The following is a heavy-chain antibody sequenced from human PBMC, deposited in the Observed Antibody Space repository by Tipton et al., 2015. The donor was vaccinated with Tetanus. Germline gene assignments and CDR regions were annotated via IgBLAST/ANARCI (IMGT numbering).Heavy chain of an antibody. Sequence: TLSLTCSVSGGSIINNNWWTWVRQPPGKGLEWIGEIYHSGRTNYNPSLGTRVTISVDESKNQFSLNLMSVTAADTAVYYCARGSTMFFWGQGTLVTVSS. CDR2: IYHSGRT. V-gene: IGHV4-4*02. J-gene: IGHJ4*02. CDR1: GGSIINNNW. D-gene: IGHD3-10*02. CDR3: ARGSTMFF.